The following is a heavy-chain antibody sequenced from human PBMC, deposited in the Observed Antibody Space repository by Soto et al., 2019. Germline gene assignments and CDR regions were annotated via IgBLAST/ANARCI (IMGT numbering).Heavy chain of an antibody. V-gene: IGHV3-23*01. D-gene: IGHD1-20*01. Sequence: EVQLLESGGGLVQPGGSLRLSCAASGFTFSSYAMSWVRQAPGKGQEWVSAIVGSGDSTHYADSVKGRFTISRDNSNNTLHLQMNSLRAEDTAVYFCAKEPRGFAPTVTGYWGQGTLVTVSS. CDR2: IVGSGDST. J-gene: IGHJ4*02. CDR3: AKEPRGFAPTVTGY. CDR1: GFTFSSYA.